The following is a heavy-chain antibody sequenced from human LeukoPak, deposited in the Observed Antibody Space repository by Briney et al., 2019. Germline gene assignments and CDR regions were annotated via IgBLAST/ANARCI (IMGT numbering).Heavy chain of an antibody. CDR1: GFTFSSYG. V-gene: IGHV3-33*01. Sequence: GRSLRLSCAASGFTFSSYGMHWVRQAPGKGLEWVAVIWYDGSNKYYADSVKGRFTISRDNSKNTLYLQMNSLRAEDTAVYYCARDPYYYYGMDVWGQGTTVTVSS. J-gene: IGHJ6*02. CDR2: IWYDGSNK. CDR3: ARDPYYYYGMDV.